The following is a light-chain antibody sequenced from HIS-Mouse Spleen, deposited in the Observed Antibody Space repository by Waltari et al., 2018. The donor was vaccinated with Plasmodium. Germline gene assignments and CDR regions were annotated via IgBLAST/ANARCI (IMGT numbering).Light chain of an antibody. CDR1: QSVSSN. CDR3: QQYNNWPLYT. J-gene: IGKJ2*01. Sequence: IVMTQSPTTLSVSPGERATLSCRASQSVSSNLAWYRQKPGQAPRLLIYGASTRATGIPARFSGSGSGTEFTLTISSLQSEDFAVYYCQQYNNWPLYTFGQGTKLEIK. CDR2: GAS. V-gene: IGKV3-15*01.